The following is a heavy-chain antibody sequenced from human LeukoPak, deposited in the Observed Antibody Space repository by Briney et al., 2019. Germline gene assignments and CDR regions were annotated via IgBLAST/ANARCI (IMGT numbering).Heavy chain of an antibody. CDR1: GFTFSSYG. J-gene: IGHJ4*02. CDR3: AKVLAAAGTFDY. CDR2: IRYDGSNK. D-gene: IGHD6-13*01. V-gene: IGHV3-30*02. Sequence: GGSLRLXCAASGFTFSSYGMHWVRQAPGKGLEWVAFIRYDGSNKYYADSVKGRFTISRDNSKNTLYPQMNSLRAEDTAVYYCAKVLAAAGTFDYWGQGTLVTVSS.